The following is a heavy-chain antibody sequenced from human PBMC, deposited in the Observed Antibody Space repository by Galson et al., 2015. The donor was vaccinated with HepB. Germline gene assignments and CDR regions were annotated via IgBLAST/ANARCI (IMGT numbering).Heavy chain of an antibody. J-gene: IGHJ4*02. CDR1: GSTFTSYG. Sequence: SVKVSCKASGSTFTSYGISWVRQAPGQGLEWMGWISTYNGNTNYAQKLQGRVTMTTDTSTSTAYMELRSLRSDDTAVYYCARVLIMGSNYFDCWGQGTLVTVSS. CDR3: ARVLIMGSNYFDC. V-gene: IGHV1-18*04. D-gene: IGHD1-26*01. CDR2: ISTYNGNT.